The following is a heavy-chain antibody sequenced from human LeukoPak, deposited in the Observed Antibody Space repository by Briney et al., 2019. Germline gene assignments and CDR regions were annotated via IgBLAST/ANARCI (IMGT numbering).Heavy chain of an antibody. CDR3: AKAYDFWSGYYLDY. D-gene: IGHD3-3*01. J-gene: IGHJ4*02. CDR1: GFTFSSYG. Sequence: PGGSLRLSCAASGFTFSSYGMDWVRQAPGKGLEWVAFIRYDGSNKYYADSVKGRFTISRDNSKNTLYLQMNSLRAEDTAVYYCAKAYDFWSGYYLDYWGQGTLVTVSS. V-gene: IGHV3-30*02. CDR2: IRYDGSNK.